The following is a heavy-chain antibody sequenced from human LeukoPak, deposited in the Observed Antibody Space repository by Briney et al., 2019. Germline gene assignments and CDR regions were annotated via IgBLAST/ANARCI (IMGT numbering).Heavy chain of an antibody. J-gene: IGHJ3*02. Sequence: PSETLSLTCAVYGGSFSGYYWSWIRQPPGKGLEWIGEINHSGSTNYNPSLKSRVTISVDTSKNQFSLKLSSVTAADTAVYYCGISNIVVVPAAINAFDIWGQGTMVTVSS. CDR1: GGSFSGYY. CDR2: INHSGST. V-gene: IGHV4-34*01. CDR3: GISNIVVVPAAINAFDI. D-gene: IGHD2-2*01.